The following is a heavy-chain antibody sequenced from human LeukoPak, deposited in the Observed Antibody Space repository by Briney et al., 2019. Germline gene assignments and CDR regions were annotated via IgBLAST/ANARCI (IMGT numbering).Heavy chain of an antibody. J-gene: IGHJ5*02. CDR2: IYTSGST. CDR1: GGSISSYY. Sequence: SETLSLTCTVSGGSISSYYWSWIRQPAGKGLEWIGRIYTSGSTNYNPSLKSRVTMSVDTSKNQFSLKLSSVTAADTAVYYCARLPNLHNPVFGPPPFTVNWFDPWGQGTLVTVSS. CDR3: ARLPNLHNPVFGPPPFTVNWFDP. V-gene: IGHV4-4*07. D-gene: IGHD4-17*01.